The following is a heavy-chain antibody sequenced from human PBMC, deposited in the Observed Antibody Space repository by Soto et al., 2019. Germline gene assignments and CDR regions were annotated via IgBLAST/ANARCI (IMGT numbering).Heavy chain of an antibody. Sequence: ASVKVSCKASGVTFNRQDMRWVRQAPGQGLEWMGGIIPMFGTPHYAEKFQDRVTITADESTGTAYLELNSLRAEDTAVYYCAKDTSGNSGRRFDPWGQGTLVTVSS. CDR3: AKDTSGNSGRRFDP. J-gene: IGHJ5*02. V-gene: IGHV1-69*13. CDR1: GVTFNRQD. CDR2: IIPMFGTP. D-gene: IGHD2-21*02.